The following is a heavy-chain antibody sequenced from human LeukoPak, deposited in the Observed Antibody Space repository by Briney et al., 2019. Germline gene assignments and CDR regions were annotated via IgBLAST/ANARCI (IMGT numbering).Heavy chain of an antibody. Sequence: GRSLRLSCAASGSTFSSYAMHWVRQAPGKGLEWVAVISYDGSNKYYADSVKGRFTISRDNSKNTLYLQMNSLRAEDTAVYYCARDHYGMDVWGQGTTVTVSS. V-gene: IGHV3-30-3*01. J-gene: IGHJ6*02. CDR2: ISYDGSNK. CDR1: GSTFSSYA. CDR3: ARDHYGMDV.